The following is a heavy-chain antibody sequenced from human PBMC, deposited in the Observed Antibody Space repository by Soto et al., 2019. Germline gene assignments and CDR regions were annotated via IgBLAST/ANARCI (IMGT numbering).Heavy chain of an antibody. CDR3: ARGYIAARPYNWFDP. CDR2: ISAYNGNT. Sequence: XSVKVSCKASVYTFTSYGISWVRQAPGQGLEWMGWISAYNGNTNYAQKLQGRVTTTTDTSTSTAYMELRSLRSDDTAVYYCARGYIAARPYNWFDPSGQGTLVTVSS. D-gene: IGHD6-6*01. CDR1: VYTFTSYG. V-gene: IGHV1-18*04. J-gene: IGHJ5*02.